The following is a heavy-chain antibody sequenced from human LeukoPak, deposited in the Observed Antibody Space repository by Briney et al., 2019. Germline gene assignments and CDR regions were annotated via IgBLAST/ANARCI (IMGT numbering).Heavy chain of an antibody. D-gene: IGHD6-19*01. V-gene: IGHV3-21*01. J-gene: IGHJ6*02. Sequence: GGSLRLSCAASGFTFSSYSMNWARQAPGKGLEWVSSISSSSSYIYYADSVKGRFTISRDNAKNSLYLQMNSLRAEDTAVYYCAVTGVAVAGTGGYYYGMDVWGQGTTVTVSS. CDR1: GFTFSSYS. CDR3: AVTGVAVAGTGGYYYGMDV. CDR2: ISSSSSYI.